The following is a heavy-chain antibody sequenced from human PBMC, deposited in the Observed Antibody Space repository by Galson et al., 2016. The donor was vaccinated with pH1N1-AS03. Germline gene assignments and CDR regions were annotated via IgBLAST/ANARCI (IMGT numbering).Heavy chain of an antibody. Sequence: SLRLSCAASGFTFSYYSMNWVRQAPGKGLEWVSYISSRDDSIYYADSVKGRFSISRDNAKESLYLQMNSLRDKDTGVYYCARIVTMSDFDSWGQGTLVTVSS. CDR2: ISSRDDSI. V-gene: IGHV3-48*02. CDR1: GFTFSYYS. CDR3: ARIVTMSDFDS. J-gene: IGHJ4*02. D-gene: IGHD2-21*02.